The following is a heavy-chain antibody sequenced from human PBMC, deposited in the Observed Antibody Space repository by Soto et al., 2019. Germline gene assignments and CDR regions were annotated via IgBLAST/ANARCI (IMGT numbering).Heavy chain of an antibody. CDR1: GFSLTTTQEG. CDR3: AHKNVYSYGSYYFDY. V-gene: IGHV2-5*01. Sequence: GPTLVNPTQTLTLTSTFSGFSLTTTQEGVGWIRQPPGKALEWLALIYPNDDKRYSPSLKSRLSITKDTSKNQVVLTMTDMDPVDTATYYCAHKNVYSYGSYYFDYWGQGTLVTVSS. J-gene: IGHJ4*02. D-gene: IGHD5-18*01. CDR2: IYPNDDK.